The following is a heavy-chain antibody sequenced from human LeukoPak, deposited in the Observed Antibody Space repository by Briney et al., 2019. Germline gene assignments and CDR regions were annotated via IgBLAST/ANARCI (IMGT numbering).Heavy chain of an antibody. J-gene: IGHJ4*02. CDR3: ARDGYGDTLYFDY. CDR1: GFTFSTYW. D-gene: IGHD4-17*01. CDR2: IKEDGSEK. Sequence: PGGSLRLSCAASGFTFSTYWMSWVRQAPGKGLEWVANIKEDGSEKYYVDSMKGRFTISRDNSKNTLYLQMNSLRAEDTAVYYCARDGYGDTLYFDYWGQGTLVTVSS. V-gene: IGHV3-7*01.